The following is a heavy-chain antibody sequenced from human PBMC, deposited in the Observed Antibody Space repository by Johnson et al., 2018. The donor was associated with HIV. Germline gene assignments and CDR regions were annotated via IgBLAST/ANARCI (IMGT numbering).Heavy chain of an antibody. CDR3: AKDREWLVPTPLDAFDI. V-gene: IGHV3-9*01. Sequence: VESGRALVQPGRSLRLSCAPSGFTFDDYAVHWVRQVPGKCLEWVSSISWNGDDIGYADSVKGRFSISRDNAKNSLYLQMNSLRAEDTAVYYCAKDREWLVPTPLDAFDIWGQGTMVTVSS. D-gene: IGHD6-19*01. J-gene: IGHJ3*02. CDR1: GFTFDDYA. CDR2: ISWNGDDI.